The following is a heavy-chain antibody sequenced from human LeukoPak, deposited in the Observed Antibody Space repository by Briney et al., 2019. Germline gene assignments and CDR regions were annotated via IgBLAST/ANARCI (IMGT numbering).Heavy chain of an antibody. CDR1: GFTLSIYG. CDR3: GRALYSGSFYGMDF. CDR2: IWNDGSKT. D-gene: IGHD1-26*01. Sequence: PGRSLRLSCTASGFTLSIYGMHWVRQAPGKGLEWVALIWNDGSKTFYVDPVKGRFTVSRDNSKNTLYLQMNSLRAEGTAVNYGGRALYSGSFYGMDFGGQGTTAIVSS. J-gene: IGHJ6*02. V-gene: IGHV3-33*01.